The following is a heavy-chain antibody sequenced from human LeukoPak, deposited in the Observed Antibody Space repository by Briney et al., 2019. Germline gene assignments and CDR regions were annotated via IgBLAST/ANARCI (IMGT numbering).Heavy chain of an antibody. CDR3: ARDRYYGSGSYPVFDY. D-gene: IGHD3-10*01. J-gene: IGHJ4*02. CDR2: IKQDGSEK. CDR1: GFTFSSYW. Sequence: GGSLRLSCAASGFTFSSYWMSWVRQAPGKGLEWVANIKQDGSEKYYVDSVKGRFTISRDNAKNSLYLQMNSLRAEDTAVYYCARDRYYGSGSYPVFDYRGQGTLVTVSS. V-gene: IGHV3-7*01.